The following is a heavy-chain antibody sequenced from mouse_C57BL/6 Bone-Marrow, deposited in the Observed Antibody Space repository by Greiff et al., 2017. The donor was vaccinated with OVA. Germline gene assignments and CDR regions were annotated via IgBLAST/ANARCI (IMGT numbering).Heavy chain of an antibody. CDR2: ISSGSSTI. CDR3: ARKDSNYVDY. J-gene: IGHJ2*01. V-gene: IGHV5-17*01. CDR1: GFTFSDYG. Sequence: DVQLVESGGGLVKPGGSLKLSCAASGFTFSDYGMHWVRQAPEKGLEWVAYISSGSSTIYYADTVKGRFTISRDNATNTLFLQMTSLRSEDTAMYYCARKDSNYVDYWGQGTTLTVSS. D-gene: IGHD2-5*01.